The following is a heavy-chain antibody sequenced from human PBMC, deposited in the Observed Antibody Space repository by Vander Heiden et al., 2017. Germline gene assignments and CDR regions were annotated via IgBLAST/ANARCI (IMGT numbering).Heavy chain of an antibody. D-gene: IGHD6-13*01. V-gene: IGHV3-33*01. CDR1: GFTFSGYG. CDR2: IWYDGSNK. CDR3: ARDRGIAAAGTDY. Sequence: QVQLVESGGGVVQPGRSLRLSCSASGFTFSGYGMHWVRQAPGKGLGWVAVIWYDGSNKYYADAVKGRFTISRDNSKNTLYLQMNSLRAEDTAVYYCARDRGIAAAGTDYWGQGTLVTVSS. J-gene: IGHJ4*02.